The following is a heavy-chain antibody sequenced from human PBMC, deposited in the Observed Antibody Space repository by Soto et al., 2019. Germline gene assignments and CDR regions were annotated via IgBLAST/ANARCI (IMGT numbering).Heavy chain of an antibody. CDR2: IRSKAFGGTT. CDR3: SRDSLLGTYYYDSSGNGMDV. J-gene: IGHJ6*02. D-gene: IGHD3-22*01. V-gene: IGHV3-49*04. CDR1: GFTFGDYA. Sequence: GGSLRLSCSASGFTFGDYAMSWVRQAPGKGLEWVGFIRSKAFGGTTEYAASVKGRFTISRHDSKSIAYLQMNSLKNEDTAVYYCSRDSLLGTYYYDSSGNGMDVWGQGTTVTVS.